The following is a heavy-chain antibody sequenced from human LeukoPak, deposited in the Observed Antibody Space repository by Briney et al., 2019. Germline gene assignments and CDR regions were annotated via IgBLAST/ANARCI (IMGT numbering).Heavy chain of an antibody. J-gene: IGHJ3*02. CDR1: GYTFISFG. D-gene: IGHD2-2*02. CDR3: ARESNLYCSSTSCYRDAFDI. CDR2: ISTFNGIT. Sequence: ASVKVSCKTSGYTFISFGISWVRQAPGQGLEWMGWISTFNGITRSAERLQGRLTMTTDTSTSTAYMKLRSLTSDDTAVYYCARESNLYCSSTSCYRDAFDIWGQGTMVTVSS. V-gene: IGHV1-18*01.